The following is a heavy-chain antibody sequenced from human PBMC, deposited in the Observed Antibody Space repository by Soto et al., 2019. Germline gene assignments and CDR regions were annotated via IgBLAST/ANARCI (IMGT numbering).Heavy chain of an antibody. CDR2: IIPIFGTA. J-gene: IGHJ6*02. Sequence: ASVKVSCNASGCTFSIYAISWVRQAPGQGLEWMGGIIPIFGTANYAQKFQGRVTITADESTSTAYMELSSLRSEDTAVYYCARHPGGRGYYYGMDVWGQGTTVTVSS. D-gene: IGHD2-15*01. CDR1: GCTFSIYA. CDR3: ARHPGGRGYYYGMDV. V-gene: IGHV1-69*13.